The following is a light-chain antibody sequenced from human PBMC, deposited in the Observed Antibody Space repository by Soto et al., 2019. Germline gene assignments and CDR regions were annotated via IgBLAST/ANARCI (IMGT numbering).Light chain of an antibody. CDR3: QQSYSVPPT. Sequence: DIQMTQSPSSLSASVGDRVTITCRASQSITTYLNWYQQKPGIAPKLLIYAASSLQSGVPSRFSGSGSGTDFTLTISSLQPEDFATYYCQQSYSVPPTVGQGTKVDIK. J-gene: IGKJ1*01. V-gene: IGKV1-39*01. CDR1: QSITTY. CDR2: AAS.